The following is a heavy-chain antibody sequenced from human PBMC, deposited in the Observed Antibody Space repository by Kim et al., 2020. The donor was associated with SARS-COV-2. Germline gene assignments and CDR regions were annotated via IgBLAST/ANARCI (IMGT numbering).Heavy chain of an antibody. V-gene: IGHV3-48*03. Sequence: GGSLRLSCAASGFTFSSYEMNWVRQAPGKGLEWVSYISSSGSTIYYADSVKGRFTISRDNAKNSLYLQMNSLRAEDTAVYYCARVGGDIVVVPAAMDYWGQGTLVTVSS. J-gene: IGHJ4*02. CDR3: ARVGGDIVVVPAAMDY. D-gene: IGHD2-2*01. CDR2: ISSSGSTI. CDR1: GFTFSSYE.